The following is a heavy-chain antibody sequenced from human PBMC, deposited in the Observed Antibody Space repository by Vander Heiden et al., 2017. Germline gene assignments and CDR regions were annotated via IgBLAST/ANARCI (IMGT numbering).Heavy chain of an antibody. V-gene: IGHV4-59*01. Sequence: QVQLQESGPGLVKPSETLSLTCTVSGGSISSYYWSWIRQPPGKGLEWIGYIYYSGSTNYNPSLKSRVTISVDTSKNQFSLKLSSVTAADTAVYYCARACCRIGPLFDYWGQGTLVTVSS. CDR3: ARACCRIGPLFDY. CDR2: IYYSGST. D-gene: IGHD2-21*01. J-gene: IGHJ4*02. CDR1: GGSISSYY.